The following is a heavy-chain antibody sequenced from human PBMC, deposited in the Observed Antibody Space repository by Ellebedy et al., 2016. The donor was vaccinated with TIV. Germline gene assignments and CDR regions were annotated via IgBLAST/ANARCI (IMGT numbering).Heavy chain of an antibody. CDR3: ARHPGYRTAEYFHL. V-gene: IGHV1-69*13. Sequence: SVKVSCKASGYTFTGYYMQWVRQAPGQGLEWMGGIIGMFATVNYAQKFQGRVTITADEFTSSAYMELSSLTSEDTAVYFCARHPGYRTAEYFHLWGQGTLVTVSS. CDR2: IIGMFATV. J-gene: IGHJ1*01. D-gene: IGHD5-12*01. CDR1: GYTFTGYY.